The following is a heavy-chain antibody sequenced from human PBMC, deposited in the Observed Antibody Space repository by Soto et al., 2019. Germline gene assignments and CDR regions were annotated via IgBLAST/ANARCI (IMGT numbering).Heavy chain of an antibody. CDR3: ARGEIFGVSAYYGIDF. Sequence: QVQVVESGGGVVPPGRSLRLSCAASGFTFDTYGMHWVRQAPGKGLEWVAVISYDESKEYYGDSVKGRFIISRDNSKNTLYLQMNTLRAEDTAVYYCARGEIFGVSAYYGIDFWGQGTTVIVSS. CDR1: GFTFDTYG. J-gene: IGHJ6*02. V-gene: IGHV3-33*05. CDR2: ISYDESKE. D-gene: IGHD3-3*01.